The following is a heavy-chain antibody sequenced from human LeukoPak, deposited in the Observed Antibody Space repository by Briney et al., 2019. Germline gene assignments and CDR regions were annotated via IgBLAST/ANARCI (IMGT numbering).Heavy chain of an antibody. D-gene: IGHD4-11*01. CDR1: GFTYSHYG. CDR3: AKDAQRGFDYSNSLEY. J-gene: IGHJ4*02. Sequence: GSLRLSCAASGFTYSHYGMHWVRQAPGKGLEWVAVIWSDATEKYYGDAVKGRFTISRDNSRNTLYLQMNSLRAEDTAVYYCAKDAQRGFDYSNSLEYWGQGTLVTVSS. CDR2: IWSDATEK. V-gene: IGHV3-33*06.